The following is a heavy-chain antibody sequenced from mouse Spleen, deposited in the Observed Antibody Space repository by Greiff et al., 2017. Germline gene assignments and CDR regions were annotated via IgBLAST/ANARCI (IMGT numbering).Heavy chain of an antibody. CDR2: ISSGGGNT. CDR3: ARGATVVATRYFDV. J-gene: IGHJ1*01. D-gene: IGHD1-1*01. CDR1: GFTFSSYA. V-gene: IGHV5-9*04. Sequence: DVKLVESGGGLVKLGGSLKLSCAASGFTFSSYAMSWVRQTPEKRLEWVATISSGGGNTYYPDSVKGRFTISRDNAKNTLYLQMSSLKSEDTAMYYCARGATVVATRYFDVWGAGTTVTVSS.